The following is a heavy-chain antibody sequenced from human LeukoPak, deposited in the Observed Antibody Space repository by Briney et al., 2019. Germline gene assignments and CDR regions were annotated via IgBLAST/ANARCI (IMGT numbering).Heavy chain of an antibody. J-gene: IGHJ4*02. CDR1: GGSISSSS. D-gene: IGHD3-9*01. CDR3: ARPRTAYDIDY. V-gene: IGHV3-48*01. Sequence: ETLSLTCTVSGGSISSSSYYWGWIRQPPGKGLEWVSYISSGSSTIYYADSVKGRFTISRDNAANSLYLQMNSLRAEDTAIYFFARPRTAYDIDYWGQGTLVTVSS. CDR2: ISSGSSTI.